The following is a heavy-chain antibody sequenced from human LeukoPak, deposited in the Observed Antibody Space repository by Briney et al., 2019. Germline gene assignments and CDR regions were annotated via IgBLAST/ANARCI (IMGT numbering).Heavy chain of an antibody. Sequence: PSETLSLTCAVSGGSISSGGYSWSWIRQPPGKGLEWIGYIYHSGSTYYNPSLKSRATISVDRSKNQFSLKLSSVTAADTAVYYCARGVPAAPPRYYYGMDVWGQGTTVTVSS. J-gene: IGHJ6*02. CDR2: IYHSGST. D-gene: IGHD2-2*01. CDR1: GGSISSGGYS. CDR3: ARGVPAAPPRYYYGMDV. V-gene: IGHV4-30-2*01.